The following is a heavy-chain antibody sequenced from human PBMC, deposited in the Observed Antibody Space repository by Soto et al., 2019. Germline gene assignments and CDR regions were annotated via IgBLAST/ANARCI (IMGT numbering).Heavy chain of an antibody. V-gene: IGHV5-51*01. CDR1: GYSFTIYW. Sequence: GESLKISCNGSGYSFTIYWIGWVRQMPGKGLEWMGIIYPGDSDTRYSPSFQGQVTISADKSISTAYLQWSSLKASDTAMYYCARLSYSSSWRYYYYYYGMDVWGQGTTVTVSS. D-gene: IGHD6-13*01. J-gene: IGHJ6*02. CDR2: IYPGDSDT. CDR3: ARLSYSSSWRYYYYYYGMDV.